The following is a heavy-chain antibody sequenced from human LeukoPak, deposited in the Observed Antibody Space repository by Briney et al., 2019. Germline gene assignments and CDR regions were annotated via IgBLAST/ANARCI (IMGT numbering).Heavy chain of an antibody. CDR3: AGAGDFDY. J-gene: IGHJ4*02. V-gene: IGHV4-30-4*01. CDR1: GGSINGGDYY. CDR2: IYYTGST. Sequence: SQTLSLTCTVSGGSINGGDYYWSWIRQPPGKGLEWIGLIYYTGSTYYSPSLKSRVTISSDTSNNQFSLRLSSVTAADTAVYYCAGAGDFDYWGQGTLVTVSS.